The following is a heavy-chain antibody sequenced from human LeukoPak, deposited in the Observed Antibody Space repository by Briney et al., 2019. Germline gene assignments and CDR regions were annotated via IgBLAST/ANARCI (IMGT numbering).Heavy chain of an antibody. D-gene: IGHD2-2*01. Sequence: GASVKVSCKASGYTFTGYYMHWVRQAPGQGLEWMGWINPNSGGTNYAQKFQGRVTMTRDTFISTAYMELSRLRSDDTAVYYCARERRDIVVVPAAIFDYWGQGTLVTVSS. CDR2: INPNSGGT. CDR3: ARERRDIVVVPAAIFDY. V-gene: IGHV1-2*02. CDR1: GYTFTGYY. J-gene: IGHJ4*02.